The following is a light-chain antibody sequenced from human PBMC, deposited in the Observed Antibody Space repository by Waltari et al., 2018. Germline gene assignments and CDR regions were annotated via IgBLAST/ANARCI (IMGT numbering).Light chain of an antibody. Sequence: QSVLTQPPSASGAPGPTVTISCSRSSSNIRSNYVNWYQQLPGTAPKLLIYYSNQRPSGVPDRFSGSKSGTSPSLAITGLRSEDEADYYCATWDNSLSSALFGGGTRLTVL. J-gene: IGLJ2*01. CDR1: SSNIRSNY. CDR3: ATWDNSLSSAL. V-gene: IGLV1-47*02. CDR2: YSN.